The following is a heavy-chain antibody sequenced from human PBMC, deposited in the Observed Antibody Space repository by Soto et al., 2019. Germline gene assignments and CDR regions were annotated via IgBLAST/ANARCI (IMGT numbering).Heavy chain of an antibody. D-gene: IGHD4-4*01. J-gene: IGHJ6*03. Sequence: GGSLRLSCAASGFTVSSNYMSWVRQAPGKGLEWVSVIYSGGSTYYADSVKGRFTISRDNSKNTLYLQMNSLRAEDTAVYYCATLYSNYYYYYYMDVWGKGTTVTVSS. CDR1: GFTVSSNY. CDR2: IYSGGST. V-gene: IGHV3-66*01. CDR3: ATLYSNYYYYYYMDV.